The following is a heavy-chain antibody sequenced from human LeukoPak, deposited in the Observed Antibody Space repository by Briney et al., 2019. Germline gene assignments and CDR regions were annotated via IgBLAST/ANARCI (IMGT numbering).Heavy chain of an antibody. Sequence: ASVKVSCRASGYTFTSYAMHWVRQAPGQRLEWMGWSNAGNGNTKYSQEFQGRVTITRDTSASTAYMELSSLRSEDTAVYYCASGSTVRYYYYYMDVWGKGTTVTVSS. J-gene: IGHJ6*03. D-gene: IGHD4-11*01. CDR2: SNAGNGNT. CDR3: ASGSTVRYYYYYMDV. V-gene: IGHV1-3*02. CDR1: GYTFTSYA.